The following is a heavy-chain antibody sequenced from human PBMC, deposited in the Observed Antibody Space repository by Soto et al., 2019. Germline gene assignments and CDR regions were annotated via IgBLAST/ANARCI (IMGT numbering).Heavy chain of an antibody. CDR2: INHSGST. D-gene: IGHD5-18*01. V-gene: IGHV4-34*01. CDR3: ARGRGYSYGYARGFDY. J-gene: IGHJ4*02. Sequence: QVQLQQWGAGLLKPSETLSLTCAVYGGSFSGYYWSWIRQPPGKGLEWIGEINHSGSTNYNPSLKGRVTISVDSSKNQFSLKLSSVTAAEAAVYYCARGRGYSYGYARGFDYWGQGTLVTVSS. CDR1: GGSFSGYY.